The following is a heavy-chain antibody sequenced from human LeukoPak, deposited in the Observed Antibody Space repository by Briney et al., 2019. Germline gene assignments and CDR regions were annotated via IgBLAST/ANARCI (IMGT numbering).Heavy chain of an antibody. D-gene: IGHD4-17*01. V-gene: IGHV5-51*01. Sequence: GESLKISCQASGYTFTNSWIAWVRQMPGKGLEWMGIIYPDDSDTRYSPSFQGQVTISADRSISTAYLQWSSLKASDTAIYYCARSVTQTSGFDYWGQGTLVTVSS. CDR1: GYTFTNSW. CDR2: IYPDDSDT. J-gene: IGHJ4*02. CDR3: ARSVTQTSGFDY.